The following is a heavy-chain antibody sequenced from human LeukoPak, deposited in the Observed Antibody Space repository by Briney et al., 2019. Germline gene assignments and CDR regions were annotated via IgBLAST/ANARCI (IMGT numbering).Heavy chain of an antibody. Sequence: GEFLTLSCAASGFTLSNYSMSWVRQPPGKGLEWVAFIYYDGSNKYYADSVSGRFTISRDNSKNTLYLQMNSLTAEDTAVYYCAKVRSTYYFDSSGYYPDVFDIWGEGTMVTAS. CDR3: AKVRSTYYFDSSGYYPDVFDI. J-gene: IGHJ3*02. V-gene: IGHV3-30*02. CDR2: IYYDGSNK. CDR1: GFTLSNYS. D-gene: IGHD3-22*01.